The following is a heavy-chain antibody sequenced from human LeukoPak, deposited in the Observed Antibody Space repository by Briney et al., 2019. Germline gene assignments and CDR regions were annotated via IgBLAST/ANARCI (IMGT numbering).Heavy chain of an antibody. V-gene: IGHV4-61*05. CDR3: ARADGYSSSWYFDY. J-gene: IGHJ4*02. CDR2: IYYSGST. CDR1: GYSISSGYY. D-gene: IGHD6-13*01. Sequence: SETLSLTCTVSGYSISSGYYWGWIRQPPGKGLEWIGYIYYSGSTNYNPSLKSRVTISVDTSKNQFSLKLSSVTAADTAVYYCARADGYSSSWYFDYWGQGTLVTVSS.